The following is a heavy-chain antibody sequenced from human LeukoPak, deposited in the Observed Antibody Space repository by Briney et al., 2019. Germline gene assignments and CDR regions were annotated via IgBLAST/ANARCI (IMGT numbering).Heavy chain of an antibody. D-gene: IGHD3-3*01. CDR2: ISTSNGNT. J-gene: IGHJ4*02. V-gene: IGHV1-18*04. Sequence: ASVKVSCKASEYTFSGHYIHWVRQTPGQGLEWMGWISTSNGNTNYAQTFQGRVTMTTDTSTSTAYMELRSLRSDDTAVYYCARAAPYTPLAPIFYWGQGTLVTVSS. CDR3: ARAAPYTPLAPIFY. CDR1: EYTFSGHY.